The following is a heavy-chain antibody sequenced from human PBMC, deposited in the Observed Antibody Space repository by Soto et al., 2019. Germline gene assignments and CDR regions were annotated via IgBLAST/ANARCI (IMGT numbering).Heavy chain of an antibody. Sequence: QVQLQASGPGLVKPSQTLSLPCTVSGGSITSSGYYWSWIRQPPGEGLEWIGFTSNSGSTSYNPSPRSRVTILVDTSSNQFSLNLKSVTAAETAVYYCARGGGSTKVDYWGQGTLVTVSP. CDR2: TSNSGST. V-gene: IGHV4-31*03. D-gene: IGHD2-2*01. CDR3: ARGGGSTKVDY. J-gene: IGHJ4*02. CDR1: GGSITSSGYY.